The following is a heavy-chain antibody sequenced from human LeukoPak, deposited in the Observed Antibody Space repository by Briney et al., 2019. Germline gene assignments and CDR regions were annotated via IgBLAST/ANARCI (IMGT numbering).Heavy chain of an antibody. Sequence: GASVKVSCKASGYTFTSYDINWVRQAPGQGLEWMGWMNPNSGNTDYAQKFQGRVTMTRNTSISTAYMELSSLRSEDTAVYYCARGHNWNFDPWGQGTLVTVSS. J-gene: IGHJ5*02. CDR1: GYTFTSYD. V-gene: IGHV1-8*01. D-gene: IGHD1-7*01. CDR3: ARGHNWNFDP. CDR2: MNPNSGNT.